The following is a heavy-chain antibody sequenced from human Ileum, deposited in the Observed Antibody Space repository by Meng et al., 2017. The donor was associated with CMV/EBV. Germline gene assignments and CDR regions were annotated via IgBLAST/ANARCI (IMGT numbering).Heavy chain of an antibody. CDR3: ARPYTGTSTLPF. D-gene: IGHD1-26*01. CDR1: GFTFRDYW. Sequence: GGSLRPSCAASGFTFRDYWMHWVRQSPGKGLVWVSRINNDGNTADYADSVKGRFTISRDNTKNTLYLQMNSLRAEDTAVYYCARPYTGTSTLPFWGQGTLVTVSS. CDR2: INNDGNTA. J-gene: IGHJ4*02. V-gene: IGHV3-74*01.